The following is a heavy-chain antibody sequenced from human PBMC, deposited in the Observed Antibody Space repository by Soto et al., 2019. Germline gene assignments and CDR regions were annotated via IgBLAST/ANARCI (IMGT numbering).Heavy chain of an antibody. Sequence: QVQLVQSGAEVKKPGASVKVSCKASGYTFTSYDINWVRQATGKGLEWMGWLNPNSGNTGYAQKFQGRVTMNRNNTIRTAYMELSSLRSEDTAVYYCAREYSSGWSKDWGQGTLVTVSS. CDR1: GYTFTSYD. D-gene: IGHD6-19*01. CDR3: AREYSSGWSKD. V-gene: IGHV1-8*01. J-gene: IGHJ4*02. CDR2: LNPNSGNT.